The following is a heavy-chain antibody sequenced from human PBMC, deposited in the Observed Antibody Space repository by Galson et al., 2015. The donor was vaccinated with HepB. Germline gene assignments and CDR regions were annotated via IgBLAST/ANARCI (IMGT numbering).Heavy chain of an antibody. CDR1: GFTFSSYG. V-gene: IGHV3-33*01. CDR3: ERDPSYGDPNWFDP. J-gene: IGHJ5*02. Sequence: SLRLSCAASGFTFSSYGMHWVRQAPGKGLEWVAGIWYDGSNKYYADSVKGRFTISRDNSKNTLYLQMNSLRAEDTAVYYCERDPSYGDPNWFDPWGQGTLVTVSS. D-gene: IGHD4-17*01. CDR2: IWYDGSNK.